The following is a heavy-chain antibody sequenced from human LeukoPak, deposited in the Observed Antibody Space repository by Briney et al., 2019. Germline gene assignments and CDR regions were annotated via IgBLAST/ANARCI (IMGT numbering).Heavy chain of an antibody. J-gene: IGHJ6*02. V-gene: IGHV3-74*01. Sequence: PGGSLRLSCAASGFTFSSYWMHWVRQAPGKGLVWVSRINSDGSSTSYADSVKGRFTISRDNAKNTLYLQTNSLRAEDTAVYYCARVGDYSNYVSYYGMDVWGQGTTVTVSS. D-gene: IGHD4-11*01. CDR2: INSDGSST. CDR1: GFTFSSYW. CDR3: ARVGDYSNYVSYYGMDV.